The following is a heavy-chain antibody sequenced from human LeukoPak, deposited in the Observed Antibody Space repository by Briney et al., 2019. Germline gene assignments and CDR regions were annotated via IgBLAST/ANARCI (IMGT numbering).Heavy chain of an antibody. V-gene: IGHV4-39*07. CDR3: AKTAKYYYGSETYYFFEY. D-gene: IGHD3-10*01. J-gene: IGHJ4*02. CDR2: IYYSGST. CDR1: GGSISSSSYY. Sequence: PSETLSLTCTVSGGSISSSSYYWGWIRQPPGKGLEWIGSIYYSGSTYYNPSLKSRVTISVDTSKNQFSLKLSPVTAADTAVYYCAKTAKYYYGSETYYFFEYWGQGTLVTVSS.